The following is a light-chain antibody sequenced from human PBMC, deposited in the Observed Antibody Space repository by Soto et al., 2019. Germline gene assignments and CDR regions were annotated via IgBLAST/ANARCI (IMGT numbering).Light chain of an antibody. CDR2: AAS. V-gene: IGKV1D-12*01. J-gene: IGKJ1*01. CDR1: QAISTW. Sequence: DIQMTQSPSSVSASVGDRVTITCRASQAISTWLAWYQQKPGKAPKLLIYAASNLQTGVPSRFSGSGSGTDFTLTISSLQPEEIATYYCQQANSFPRTFGQGTKVEIK. CDR3: QQANSFPRT.